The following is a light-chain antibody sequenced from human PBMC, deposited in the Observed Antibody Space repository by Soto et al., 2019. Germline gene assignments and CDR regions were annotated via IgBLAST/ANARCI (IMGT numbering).Light chain of an antibody. V-gene: IGLV2-14*03. Sequence: QSALTQPASVSGSPGQSITISCTGTSSDVGGYNYVSWYQHHPGKAPQLMIYDVSNRPSGVSDCFSGSKSGNTASLTISGLQAEDEADYYCTSYTSSSTLVFGGGTQLTVL. J-gene: IGLJ2*01. CDR1: SSDVGGYNY. CDR2: DVS. CDR3: TSYTSSSTLV.